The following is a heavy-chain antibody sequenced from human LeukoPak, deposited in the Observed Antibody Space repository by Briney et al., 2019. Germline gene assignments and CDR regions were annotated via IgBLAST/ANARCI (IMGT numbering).Heavy chain of an antibody. CDR1: GGSFSGYY. Sequence: SETLSLTCAVYGGSFSGYYWSWIRQPPGKGLEWIGEINHSGSTNYNPSLKSRVTISVDTSKNQFSLKLSSVTAADTAVYYCARGRIVPTHFDYWGQGTLVTVSS. D-gene: IGHD5-12*01. V-gene: IGHV4-34*01. CDR3: ARGRIVPTHFDY. CDR2: INHSGST. J-gene: IGHJ4*02.